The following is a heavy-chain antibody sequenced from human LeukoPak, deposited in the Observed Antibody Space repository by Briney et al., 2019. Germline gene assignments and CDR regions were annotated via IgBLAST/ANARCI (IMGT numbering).Heavy chain of an antibody. D-gene: IGHD3-22*01. V-gene: IGHV1-69*13. Sequence: ASVKVSCKASGGTFSSYAISWVRQAPGQGLEWMGGIIPIFGTANYAQKFQGRVTITADESTSTAYMELSSLRSEDTAVYYCVSEGDSSGYGAFDIWGQGTMVNVSS. CDR2: IIPIFGTA. CDR3: VSEGDSSGYGAFDI. CDR1: GGTFSSYA. J-gene: IGHJ3*02.